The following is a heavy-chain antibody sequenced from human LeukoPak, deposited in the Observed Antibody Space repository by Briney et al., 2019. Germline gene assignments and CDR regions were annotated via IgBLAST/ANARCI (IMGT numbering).Heavy chain of an antibody. J-gene: IGHJ4*02. V-gene: IGHV4-59*01. CDR2: IYYSGST. Sequence: SETLSLTCTVSGGSISSYYWSWIRQPPGKGLEWIGYIYYSGSTNYNPPLKSRVTISVDTSKNQFSLKLSSVTAADTAVYYCARAGRIAAAGFLDYWGQGTLATVSS. D-gene: IGHD6-13*01. CDR3: ARAGRIAAAGFLDY. CDR1: GGSISSYY.